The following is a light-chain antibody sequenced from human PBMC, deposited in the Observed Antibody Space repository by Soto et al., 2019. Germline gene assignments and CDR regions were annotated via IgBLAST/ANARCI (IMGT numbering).Light chain of an antibody. CDR1: SSDVGAYNF. V-gene: IGLV2-14*01. Sequence: QSALTQPASVSGSPGQSITISCTGTSSDVGAYNFVSWYQHHPGRAPKLIIYEVTIRPSGVSNRFSGSKSSNTASLTISGLQAEDEADYYCSSYTTSAPYVFGIGTKVTVL. CDR3: SSYTTSAPYV. CDR2: EVT. J-gene: IGLJ1*01.